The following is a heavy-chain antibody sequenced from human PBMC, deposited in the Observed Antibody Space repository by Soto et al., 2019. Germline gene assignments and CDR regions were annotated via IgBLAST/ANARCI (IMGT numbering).Heavy chain of an antibody. CDR2: INHSGST. V-gene: IGHV4-34*01. CDR3: ARGKAPLFDY. CDR1: GGSFSGYY. Sequence: SETLSLTCAVYGGSFSGYYWSWIRQPPGKGLEWIGEINHSGSTNYNPSLKSRVTISVDTSKNQFSLKLSSATAADTAVYYCARGKAPLFDYWGQGTLVTVSS. J-gene: IGHJ4*02.